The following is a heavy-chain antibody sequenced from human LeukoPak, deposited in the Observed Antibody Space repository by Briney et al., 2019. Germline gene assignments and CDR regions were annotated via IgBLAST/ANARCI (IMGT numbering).Heavy chain of an antibody. Sequence: GGSLRLSCAASGFTLSSYWMSWVRQAPRKGLEWVANIKQDGRETYYVDSVKGRFTISRDNAKNSLYLQMNSLRAEDTAVYYCARDLIVGAPGEGYWGQGTLVIVSS. V-gene: IGHV3-7*01. CDR1: GFTLSSYW. CDR2: IKQDGRET. CDR3: ARDLIVGAPGEGY. D-gene: IGHD1-26*01. J-gene: IGHJ4*02.